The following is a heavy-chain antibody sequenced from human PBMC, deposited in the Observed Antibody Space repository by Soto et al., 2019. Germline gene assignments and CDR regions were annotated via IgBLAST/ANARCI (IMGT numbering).Heavy chain of an antibody. V-gene: IGHV1-18*01. CDR1: GYTFTTYG. D-gene: IGHD2-2*01. CDR3: ARRGYCGGTSCLHYYYYGMDV. Sequence: ASVKVSCEASGYTFTTYGISWVRQAPEQGLEWMGWISGYNGNTNYAQNLQARVTMTTDTSTSTAYMELRSLRSDDTAVYYCARRGYCGGTSCLHYYYYGMDVWGQGTTVTVSS. J-gene: IGHJ6*02. CDR2: ISGYNGNT.